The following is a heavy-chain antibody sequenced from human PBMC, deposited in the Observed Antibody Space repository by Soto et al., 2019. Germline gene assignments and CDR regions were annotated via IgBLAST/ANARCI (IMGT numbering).Heavy chain of an antibody. V-gene: IGHV3-23*01. J-gene: IGHJ3*01. CDR1: GFTFSNYA. CDR2: ISASGGAT. D-gene: IGHD1-26*01. Sequence: EVQLSESGGGWVQPGGSLRLSCAGSGFTFSNYAMSWVRQAPGKGLEWVSGISASGGATYYADSVKGRFTISRDNSKNTHSLKMNSLRSEDTAVYYCAKDPNGYYVGGFEFRGQGTTVTVSS. CDR3: AKDPNGYYVGGFEF.